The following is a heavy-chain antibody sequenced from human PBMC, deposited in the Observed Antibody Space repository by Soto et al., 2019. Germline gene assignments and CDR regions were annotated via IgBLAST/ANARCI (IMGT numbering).Heavy chain of an antibody. Sequence: QVQLQESGPGLVKPSETLSLTCAVSGDSISSPNWWSWYRQPPGKGLELIGEMFASGSSNYNPSLNGRVTISLDTSQNHFSLKLTSLAAANTAIYYCAREGFDHRPDYWGQGIPVTVSS. V-gene: IGHV4-4*02. CDR1: GDSISSPNW. CDR2: MFASGSS. J-gene: IGHJ4*02. CDR3: AREGFDHRPDY.